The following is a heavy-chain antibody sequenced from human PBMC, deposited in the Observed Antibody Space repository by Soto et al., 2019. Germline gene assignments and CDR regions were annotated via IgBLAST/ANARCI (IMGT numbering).Heavy chain of an antibody. Sequence: GGSLRLSCAASEFSFSDYWMAWVRQAPGKGLEWVANLDQGGGEKHYVDSVKGRFTISRDNAKNSLYLQMNSLRAEDTAVYYCARGRQEYCSGGSCYSAGSYYFDYWGQGTLVTVSS. CDR2: LDQGGGEK. CDR1: EFSFSDYW. D-gene: IGHD2-15*01. V-gene: IGHV3-7*05. J-gene: IGHJ4*02. CDR3: ARGRQEYCSGGSCYSAGSYYFDY.